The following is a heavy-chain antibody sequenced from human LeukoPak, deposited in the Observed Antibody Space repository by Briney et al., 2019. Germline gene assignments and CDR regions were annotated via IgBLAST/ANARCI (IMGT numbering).Heavy chain of an antibody. CDR2: ISWDGGST. CDR3: AKGDCSSTSCPLDY. V-gene: IGHV3-43D*04. CDR1: GFTFDDYA. D-gene: IGHD2-2*01. Sequence: PGGSLRPSCAASGFTFDDYAMHWVRQAPGKGLEWVSLISWDGGSTYYADSVKGRFTISRDNSKNSLYLQMNSLRAEDTALYYCAKGDCSSTSCPLDYWGQGTLVTVSS. J-gene: IGHJ4*02.